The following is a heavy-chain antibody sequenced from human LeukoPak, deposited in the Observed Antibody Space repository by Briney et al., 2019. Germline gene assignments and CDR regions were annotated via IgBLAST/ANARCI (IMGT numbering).Heavy chain of an antibody. Sequence: SETLSLTCTVSGGSISSYYWSWIRQPPGKGLEWIGYIYYSGSTNYNPSLKSRVTISVDTSKNQFSLKLSSVTAADTAVYYCARTGSSGWYPDYWGQETLVTVSS. J-gene: IGHJ4*02. V-gene: IGHV4-59*01. CDR2: IYYSGST. CDR3: ARTGSSGWYPDY. D-gene: IGHD6-19*01. CDR1: GGSISSYY.